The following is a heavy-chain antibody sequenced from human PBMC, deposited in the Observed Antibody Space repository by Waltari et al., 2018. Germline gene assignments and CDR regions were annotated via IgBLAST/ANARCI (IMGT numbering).Heavy chain of an antibody. CDR1: GYTFTGYY. J-gene: IGHJ6*02. Sequence: QVQLVQSGAEVKKPGASVKVSCKASGYTFTGYYMHWVRQAPGQGLEWMGWINPNSGGTNYAQKFQGRVTMTRDTSISTAYMELSRLRSDDTAVYYCARGTYIIMVYAPPVGMDVWGQGTTVTVSS. CDR3: ARGTYIIMVYAPPVGMDV. CDR2: INPNSGGT. D-gene: IGHD2-8*01. V-gene: IGHV1-2*02.